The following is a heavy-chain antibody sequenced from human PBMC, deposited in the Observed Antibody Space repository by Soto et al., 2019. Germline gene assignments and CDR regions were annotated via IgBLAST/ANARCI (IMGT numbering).Heavy chain of an antibody. CDR2: LNAGVDNT. D-gene: IGHD4-17*01. CDR3: PPPRGYGVFDAYDI. Sequence: AGGSLRLSCVASGFTFSIYAMSWVRQAPGKGLEWVSALNAGVDNTYYADSVKGRFTISRDNSMSALFLQMNSLRIEDTAVYYCPPPRGYGVFDAYDIWGQGTMVTVS. J-gene: IGHJ3*02. CDR1: GFTFSIYA. V-gene: IGHV3-23*01.